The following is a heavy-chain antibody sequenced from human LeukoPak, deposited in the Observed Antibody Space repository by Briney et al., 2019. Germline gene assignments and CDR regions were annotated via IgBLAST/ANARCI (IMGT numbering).Heavy chain of an antibody. J-gene: IGHJ5*02. CDR3: ARGLPYYDFWSGYYKKNWFDP. D-gene: IGHD3-3*01. Sequence: SETLSLTCAVYGGSFSGYYWSWIRQPPGKGLEWIGEINHSGSTNYNPSLKSRVTISVDTSKNQFSLKLSPVTAADTAVYYCARGLPYYDFWSGYYKKNWFDPWGQGTLVTVSS. CDR1: GGSFSGYY. CDR2: INHSGST. V-gene: IGHV4-34*01.